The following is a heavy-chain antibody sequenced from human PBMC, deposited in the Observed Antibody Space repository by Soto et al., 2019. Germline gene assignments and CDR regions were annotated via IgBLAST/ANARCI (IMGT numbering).Heavy chain of an antibody. J-gene: IGHJ4*02. CDR3: ARGIPSLRFLEWLLFDY. D-gene: IGHD3-3*01. CDR2: ISAYNGNT. CDR1: GYAFTSYG. Sequence: ASVKVSCKASGYAFTSYGISWVRQAPGQGLEWMGWISAYNGNTNYAQKLQGRVTMTTDTSTSTAYMELTSLRSDDTAVYYCARGIPSLRFLEWLLFDYWGQGTLVTVSS. V-gene: IGHV1-18*04.